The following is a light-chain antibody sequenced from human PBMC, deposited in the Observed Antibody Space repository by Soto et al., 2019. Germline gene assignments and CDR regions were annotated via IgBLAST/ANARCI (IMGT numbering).Light chain of an antibody. CDR3: QQRYSTPT. CDR1: QSISSY. J-gene: IGKJ3*01. CDR2: AAS. Sequence: DIQMTQSPSSLSASVGDRVTITCRASQSISSYLNWYQQKPGKAPKLLIYAASNLQSGGPSRFSGSGSGTDFTLTLSSLQPEEFATYYCQQRYSTPTFGPGTKVDIK. V-gene: IGKV1-39*01.